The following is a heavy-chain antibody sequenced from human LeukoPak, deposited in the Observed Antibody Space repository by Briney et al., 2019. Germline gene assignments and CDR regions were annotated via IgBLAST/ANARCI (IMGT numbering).Heavy chain of an antibody. CDR2: IYHSGST. J-gene: IGHJ6*02. CDR1: GGSISSGGYS. CDR3: ARGPAGGDVYYYYYYGMDV. V-gene: IGHV4-30-2*01. Sequence: SETLSLTCAVSGGSISSGGYSWSWIRQPPGKGLEWIGDIYHSGSTYYNPSLKSRVTISVDRSKNQFSLKLSSVTAADTAVYYCARGPAGGDVYYYYYYGMDVWGQGTTVTVSS. D-gene: IGHD4-17*01.